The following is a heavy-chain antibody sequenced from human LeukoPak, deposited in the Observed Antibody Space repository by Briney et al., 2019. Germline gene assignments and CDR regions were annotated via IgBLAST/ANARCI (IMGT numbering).Heavy chain of an antibody. CDR2: INQDGSET. D-gene: IGHD2-15*01. Sequence: GGSLRLSCAASGLTFSSYAMSWVRQAPGKGLEWVTNINQDGSETYSVDSVKGRLTISRDNAQNSLYLQMNSLRDEDTAVYYCARDLSGASVYWGQGILVTVSS. J-gene: IGHJ4*02. V-gene: IGHV3-7*01. CDR3: ARDLSGASVY. CDR1: GLTFSSYA.